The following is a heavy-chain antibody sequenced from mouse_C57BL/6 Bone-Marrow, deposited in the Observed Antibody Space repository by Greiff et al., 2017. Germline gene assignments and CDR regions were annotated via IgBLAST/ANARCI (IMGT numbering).Heavy chain of an antibody. V-gene: IGHV14-4*01. Sequence: EVQLVESGAELVRPGASVKLSCTASGFNIKDDYMHWVKQRPEQGLEWIGWIEPENGDTEYASKFQGKATITADTSSNTAYLQLSSLTPEDTAVYYGTTGDYGELLAMDYWGQGTSVTVSS. CDR1: GFNIKDDY. J-gene: IGHJ4*01. D-gene: IGHD2-4*01. CDR2: IEPENGDT. CDR3: TTGDYGELLAMDY.